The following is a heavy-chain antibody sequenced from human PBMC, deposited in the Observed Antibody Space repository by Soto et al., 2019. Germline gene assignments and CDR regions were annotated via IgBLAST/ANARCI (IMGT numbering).Heavy chain of an antibody. CDR2: IDDDGSST. CDR1: GFIFSKYW. D-gene: IGHD6-13*01. V-gene: IGHV3-74*01. Sequence: EVQLVESGGGLVQPGGSLRLSCAASGFIFSKYWMHWARQAPGKGLVWVSRIDDDGSSTSYADSVKGRFTISRDNAKNTVYLQVNSLRAEDTAVYYCARGRYSSSLNYGIDVWGQGTTVTVSS. CDR3: ARGRYSSSLNYGIDV. J-gene: IGHJ6*02.